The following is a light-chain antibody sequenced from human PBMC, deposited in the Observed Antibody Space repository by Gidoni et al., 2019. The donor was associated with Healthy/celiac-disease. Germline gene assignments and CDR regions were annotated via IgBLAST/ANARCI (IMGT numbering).Light chain of an antibody. Sequence: SELTQDPAVSVALGQTVRLTCQGDSLRSYYSSWYQQKPGQAPVLVIYGKNNRPSGIPDRFSGSSSGNTASLTITGAQAEDEADYYCNSRDSSGNHLRVFGGGTKLTVL. CDR1: SLRSYY. CDR3: NSRDSSGNHLRV. V-gene: IGLV3-19*01. CDR2: GKN. J-gene: IGLJ2*01.